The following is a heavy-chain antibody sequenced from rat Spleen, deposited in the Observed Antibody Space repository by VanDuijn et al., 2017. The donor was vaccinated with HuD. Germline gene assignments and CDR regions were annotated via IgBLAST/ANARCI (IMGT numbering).Heavy chain of an antibody. J-gene: IGHJ2*01. CDR2: VSYDGSRT. CDR1: GFTFSDYY. Sequence: EVHLVESDGGLVQPGRSLKLSCAASGFTFSDYYMAWVRQAPTTGLEWVATVSYDGSRTYYRDSVKGRFTISRDNIKRILYLQMDSLRSEDTATYFCARRNYQGFNFFDYWGKGVMVTVSS. V-gene: IGHV5-29*01. D-gene: IGHD1-4*01. CDR3: ARRNYQGFNFFDY.